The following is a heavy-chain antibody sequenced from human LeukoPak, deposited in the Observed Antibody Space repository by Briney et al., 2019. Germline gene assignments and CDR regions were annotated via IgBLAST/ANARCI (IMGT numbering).Heavy chain of an antibody. J-gene: IGHJ4*02. CDR1: GFTFSSYW. D-gene: IGHD3-10*01. CDR3: ARDARGWWFGESTLYYFDY. CDR2: IKQDGSEK. V-gene: IGHV3-7*01. Sequence: GGSLRLSCAASGFTFSSYWMSWVRQAPGKGLEWVANIKQDGSEKYYVDSVKGRFTISRDNAKNSLYLQMNSLRAEDTAVYYCARDARGWWFGESTLYYFDYWGQGILVTVSS.